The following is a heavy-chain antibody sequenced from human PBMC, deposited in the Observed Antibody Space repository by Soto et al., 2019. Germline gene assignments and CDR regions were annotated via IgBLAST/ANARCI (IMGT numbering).Heavy chain of an antibody. V-gene: IGHV3-30*18. CDR2: ISYDGSNK. CDR1: GFTFSSYG. J-gene: IGHJ4*02. Sequence: PGGSLRLSCAASGFTFSSYGMHWVRQAPGKGLEWVAVISYDGSNKYYADSVKGRFTISRDNSKNTLYLQMNSLRAEDTAVYYCAKVPLKRTKAAAGLEMVPFDYWGQGTLVTVSS. CDR3: AKVPLKRTKAAAGLEMVPFDY. D-gene: IGHD6-13*01.